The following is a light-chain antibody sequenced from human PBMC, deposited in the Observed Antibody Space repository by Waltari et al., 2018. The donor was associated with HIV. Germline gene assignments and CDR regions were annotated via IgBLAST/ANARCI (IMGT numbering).Light chain of an antibody. CDR2: DNN. CDR3: GTWDSSLSAWV. CDR1: RAQLGTKH. V-gene: IGLV1-51*01. J-gene: IGLJ3*02. Sequence: QCVWTQAPSESADPGQKATTSCSVNRAQLGTKHPIVYQQLPGTAPKLLIYDNNKRPSGIPDRFSGSKSGTSATLGITGLQTGDEADYYCGTWDSSLSAWVFGGGTKLTVL.